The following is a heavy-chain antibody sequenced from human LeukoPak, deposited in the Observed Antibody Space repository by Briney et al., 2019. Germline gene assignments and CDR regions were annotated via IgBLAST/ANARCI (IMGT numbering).Heavy chain of an antibody. CDR1: SYSISSGYY. J-gene: IGHJ3*02. CDR2: IYHSGST. Sequence: PSETLSLTCTVSSYSISSGYYWGWIRQPPGKGLEWIGSIYHSGSTYYNPSLKSRVTISVDTSKNQFSLKLSSVTAADTAVYYCARYTYYYDSSGPDAAFDIWGQGTMVTVSS. CDR3: ARYTYYYDSSGPDAAFDI. D-gene: IGHD3-22*01. V-gene: IGHV4-38-2*02.